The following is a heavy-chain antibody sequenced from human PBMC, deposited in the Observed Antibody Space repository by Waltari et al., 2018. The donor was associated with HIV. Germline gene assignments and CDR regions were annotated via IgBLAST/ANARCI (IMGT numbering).Heavy chain of an antibody. Sequence: QVQLQQWGAGLLKPSETLSLTCAVYGGSFSGYYWSWIRQPPGKGLEWIGEINHSGSTNYNPSLKSRVTISVDTSKNQFSLKLSSVTAADTAVYYCARGAGGQLANYFDYWGQGTLVTVSS. D-gene: IGHD6-13*01. V-gene: IGHV4-34*01. CDR2: INHSGST. CDR1: GGSFSGYY. J-gene: IGHJ4*02. CDR3: ARGAGGQLANYFDY.